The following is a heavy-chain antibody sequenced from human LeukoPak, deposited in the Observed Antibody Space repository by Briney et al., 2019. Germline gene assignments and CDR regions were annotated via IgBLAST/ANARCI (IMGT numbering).Heavy chain of an antibody. J-gene: IGHJ4*02. CDR3: ARDPRGYSYGYAPTD. CDR1: GYTLTELS. V-gene: IGHV1-24*01. D-gene: IGHD5-18*01. CDR2: FDPEDGET. Sequence: ASVKVSCKVSGYTLTELSMHWVRQAPGKGLEWMGGFDPEDGETIYAQKFQGRVTITTDESTSTAYMELSSLRSEDTAVYYCARDPRGYSYGYAPTDWGQGTLVTVSS.